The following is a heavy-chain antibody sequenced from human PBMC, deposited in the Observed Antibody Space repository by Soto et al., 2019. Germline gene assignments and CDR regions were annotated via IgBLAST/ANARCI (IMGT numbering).Heavy chain of an antibody. Sequence: QVQLVQSGAEVKKPGASVKVSCKASGYTFANYGISWVRQAPGQGLEWMGWITPYNGNTNYAQNLQGRLTMTTDTSKSTGYMELRSLRSDDTAVYYCAKGAGFLEYWGQGTLVPVSS. J-gene: IGHJ4*02. CDR2: ITPYNGNT. CDR3: AKGAGFLEY. V-gene: IGHV1-18*01. CDR1: GYTFANYG.